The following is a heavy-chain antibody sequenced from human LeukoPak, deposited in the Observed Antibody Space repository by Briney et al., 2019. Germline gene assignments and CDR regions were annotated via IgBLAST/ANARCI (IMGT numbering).Heavy chain of an antibody. J-gene: IGHJ4*02. CDR3: VRDGGAGFDY. CDR2: IWCDGSNK. CDR1: GFIFSSYG. V-gene: IGHV3-33*01. D-gene: IGHD1-14*01. Sequence: GGSLRLSCAASGFIFSSYGMHWVRQAPGKGLEWVAVIWCDGSNKYYADSVKGRFTISRDDSKNTLYLQMDSLRAEDTAVYCCVRDGGAGFDYWGQGTLVTVSS.